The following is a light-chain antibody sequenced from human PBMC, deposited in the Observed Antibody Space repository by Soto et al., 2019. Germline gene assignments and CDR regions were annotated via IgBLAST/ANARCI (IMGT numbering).Light chain of an antibody. V-gene: IGKV3-20*01. Sequence: ETVLTQSPGTLSLSPGDRATLSCRASQNVYSNFVGWYQQRPGQAPRLRIYGTSTRATDIPDRFSGSGSGTDFTLTIRRLEPYDFAVNFCHQYGNSPLTFGPGTKVDF. CDR3: HQYGNSPLT. CDR1: QNVYSNF. CDR2: GTS. J-gene: IGKJ3*01.